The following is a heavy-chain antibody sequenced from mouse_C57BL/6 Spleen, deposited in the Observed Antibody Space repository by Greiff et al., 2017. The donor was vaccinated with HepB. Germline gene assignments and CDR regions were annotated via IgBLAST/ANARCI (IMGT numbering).Heavy chain of an antibody. CDR2: IYPGDGDT. D-gene: IGHD2-2*01. J-gene: IGHJ2*01. V-gene: IGHV1-82*01. CDR3: ARGYDPFDY. Sequence: VQLQQSGPELVKPGASVKISCKASGYAFSSSWMNWVKQRPGKGLEWIGRIYPGDGDTNYNGKFKGKATLTADKSSSTAYMQLSSLTSEDSAVYFCARGYDPFDYWGQGTTLTVSS. CDR1: GYAFSSSW.